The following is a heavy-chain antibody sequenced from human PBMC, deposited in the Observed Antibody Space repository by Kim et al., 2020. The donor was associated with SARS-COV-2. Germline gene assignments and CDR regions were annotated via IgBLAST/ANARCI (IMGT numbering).Heavy chain of an antibody. V-gene: IGHV3-48*02. CDR3: ARGYYDFWSGYSAYGMDV. D-gene: IGHD3-3*01. Sequence: KGRFTISRDNAKNLLYRQMNSLRDEDTAVYYCARGYYDFWSGYSAYGMDVWGQGTTVTVSS. J-gene: IGHJ6*02.